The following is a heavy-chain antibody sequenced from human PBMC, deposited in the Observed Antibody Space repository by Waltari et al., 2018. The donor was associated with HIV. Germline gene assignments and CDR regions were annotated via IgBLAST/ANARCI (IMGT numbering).Heavy chain of an antibody. D-gene: IGHD3-10*01. CDR1: GGSFTSYY. J-gene: IGHJ5*02. V-gene: IGHV4-4*07. Sequence: QVQLQESGPGLVRPSETLSLTCTVSGGSFTSYYWTWVRQAAGKGLEWIGRIYYTGNTNYNPSLKRRVTMSVDTYNNQFSLRLSSVTAADTAVYYCVRNLWFGEIRWFDPWGQGTLVTVSS. CDR3: VRNLWFGEIRWFDP. CDR2: IYYTGNT.